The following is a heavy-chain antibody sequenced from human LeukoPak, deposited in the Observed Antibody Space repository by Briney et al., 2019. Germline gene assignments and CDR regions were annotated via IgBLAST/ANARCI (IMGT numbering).Heavy chain of an antibody. V-gene: IGHV3-30*02. D-gene: IGHD4-17*01. CDR2: IRYDGSNK. CDR3: TNYGVYTGYYFMDV. J-gene: IGHJ6*03. Sequence: GGSLRLSCAASGFTFSNYGIHWVRQAPGKGLEWVAFIRYDGSNKYYADSVKGRLTISRDNSKNSLYLQMNSLRAEDTAVYYCTNYGVYTGYYFMDVWGKGTTVTVSS. CDR1: GFTFSNYG.